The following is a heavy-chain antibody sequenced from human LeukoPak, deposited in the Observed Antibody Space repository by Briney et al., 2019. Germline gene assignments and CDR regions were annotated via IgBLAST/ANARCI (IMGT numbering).Heavy chain of an antibody. J-gene: IGHJ4*02. CDR3: ASNTGTVFDY. V-gene: IGHV4-59*01. Sequence: PSETLSLTCTVSSDFITAYYWSWIRQPPGKGLEWIGYVYYSGSTEYNPSLRSRVTISLEMSKHQFSLHLTSVTAADTAVYYCASNTGTVFDYWGQGTLVTVSS. D-gene: IGHD7-27*01. CDR2: VYYSGST. CDR1: SDFITAYY.